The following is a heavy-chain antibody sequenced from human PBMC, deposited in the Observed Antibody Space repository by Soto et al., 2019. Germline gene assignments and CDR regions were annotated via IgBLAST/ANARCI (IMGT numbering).Heavy chain of an antibody. CDR1: GFTFSSYA. CDR3: AKGAHYDFWSGYSAFDY. V-gene: IGHV3-23*01. J-gene: IGHJ4*02. D-gene: IGHD3-3*01. CDR2: ISGSGDST. Sequence: EVQLLESGGGLVQPGGSLRLSCAASGFTFSSYAMSWVRQAPGKGLEWVSAISGSGDSTYYADSVKGRFTISRDDSKNTLYLQMNSLRAEDTAVYYCAKGAHYDFWSGYSAFDYWGQGTLVTVSS.